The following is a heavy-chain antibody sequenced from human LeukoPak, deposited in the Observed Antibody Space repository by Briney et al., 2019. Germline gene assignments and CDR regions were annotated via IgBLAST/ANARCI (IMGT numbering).Heavy chain of an antibody. CDR1: GFTFSSYG. V-gene: IGHV3-30*18. CDR3: AKDYYDSSGYSHFDY. Sequence: PGGSLRLSCAASGFTFSSYGMHWVRQAPGKGLEWVAVISYDGSNKYYADSVKGRFTISRDNSKNTLYLQMNSLRAEDTAVYYCAKDYYDSSGYSHFDYWGQGTLVTVSS. CDR2: ISYDGSNK. J-gene: IGHJ4*02. D-gene: IGHD3-22*01.